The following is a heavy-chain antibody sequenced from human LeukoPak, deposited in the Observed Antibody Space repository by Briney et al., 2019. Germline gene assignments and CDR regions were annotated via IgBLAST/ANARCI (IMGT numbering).Heavy chain of an antibody. Sequence: ASVKVSCKTSGYTFTNYYIHWVRQAPGQGLEWMGRIDPNTGGTKSAKNFQGRVTMTRDTSISTAYMALSGLRSDDAAVYYCASLYDIVGTTVDYWGQGTLVTVSS. J-gene: IGHJ4*02. V-gene: IGHV1-2*06. CDR1: GYTFTNYY. CDR3: ASLYDIVGTTVDY. D-gene: IGHD1-26*01. CDR2: IDPNTGGT.